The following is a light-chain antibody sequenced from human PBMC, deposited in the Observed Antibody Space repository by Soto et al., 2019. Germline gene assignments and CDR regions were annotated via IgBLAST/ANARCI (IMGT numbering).Light chain of an antibody. J-gene: IGKJ3*01. CDR3: QKYSSVPV. V-gene: IGKV1-27*01. CDR2: AAS. Sequence: DIQMTQSPTSLSATVGDRVTITCRASQDIRNFVALYQQKPGKAPKLVIYAASTLQSGIPSRISGSGSGTDFTLTNYSLQPEHVATSSCQKYSSVPVFGPGTKVEIK. CDR1: QDIRNF.